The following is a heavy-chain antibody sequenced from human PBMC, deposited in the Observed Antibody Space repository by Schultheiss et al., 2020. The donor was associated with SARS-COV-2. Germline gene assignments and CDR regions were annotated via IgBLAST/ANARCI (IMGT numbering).Heavy chain of an antibody. V-gene: IGHV3-23*01. Sequence: GESLKISCAASGFTFSDYAMSWVRQAPGKGLEWVSSITRSGGKTYYADSVTGRFTISRDNSKNTLYLQMNSLRAEDTAVYYCARTVGNIDYWGQGTLVTVSS. D-gene: IGHD1-1*01. CDR2: ITRSGGKT. J-gene: IGHJ4*02. CDR3: ARTVGNIDY. CDR1: GFTFSDYA.